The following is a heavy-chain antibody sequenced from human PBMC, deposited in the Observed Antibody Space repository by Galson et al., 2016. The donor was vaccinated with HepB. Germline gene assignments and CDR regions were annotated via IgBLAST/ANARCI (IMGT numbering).Heavy chain of an antibody. J-gene: IGHJ5*02. V-gene: IGHV3-7*03. CDR1: GFTFDNHW. Sequence: SLRLSCASSGFTFDNHWMQWVRQAPGRGLEWVANIHKDGSVTHYLDSVKGRFTISRDNAKNSLYLQMDSLRAEDTALYYCARGPSSGNYFSNSYHGFDVWGQGVLVTVSS. CDR2: IHKDGSVT. CDR3: ARGPSSGNYFSNSYHGFDV. D-gene: IGHD3-10*01.